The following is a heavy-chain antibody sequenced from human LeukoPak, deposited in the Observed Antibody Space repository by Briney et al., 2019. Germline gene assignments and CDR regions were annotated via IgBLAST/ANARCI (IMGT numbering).Heavy chain of an antibody. CDR1: GFTVSSNY. J-gene: IGHJ4*02. Sequence: GGSLRLSCAASGFTVSSNYMNWVRQAPGKGLEWVSVIYSGGSTYYADSVKGRFSISRDDSKNTLYLQMNSLRAEDTALYYCTRAFYDSSGYYPFDYWGQGTLVTVSS. CDR3: TRAFYDSSGYYPFDY. CDR2: IYSGGST. D-gene: IGHD3-22*01. V-gene: IGHV3-53*01.